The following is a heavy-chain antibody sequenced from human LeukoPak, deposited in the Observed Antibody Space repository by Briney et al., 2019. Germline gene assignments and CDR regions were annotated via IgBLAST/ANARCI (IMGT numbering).Heavy chain of an antibody. J-gene: IGHJ4*02. CDR3: ARDRALVRELWSASAFDY. D-gene: IGHD5-18*01. CDR2: IIPILNIT. CDR1: GGTFITYA. V-gene: IGHV1-69*04. Sequence: SVKVSCKASGGTFITYAISWVRQAPGQGLEWMGRIIPILNITNYAQKFQGRVTITADKSTNTAYMELSNLRSEDTAVYFCARDRALVRELWSASAFDYWGQGPLVTVSS.